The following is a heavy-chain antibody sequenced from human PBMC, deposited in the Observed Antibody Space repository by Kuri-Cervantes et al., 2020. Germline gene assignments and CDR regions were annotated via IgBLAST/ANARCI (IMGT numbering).Heavy chain of an antibody. CDR3: AKERDGTLDY. CDR1: GFTFDDYA. D-gene: IGHD5-24*01. J-gene: IGHJ4*02. Sequence: GESLKISCAASGFTFDDYAMHWVRQAPGKGLEWVSAISGSGGSTYYADSVKGRFTISRDNSKNTLYLQMNSLRAEDTAVYYCAKERDGTLDYWGQGTLVTVSS. CDR2: ISGSGGST. V-gene: IGHV3-23*01.